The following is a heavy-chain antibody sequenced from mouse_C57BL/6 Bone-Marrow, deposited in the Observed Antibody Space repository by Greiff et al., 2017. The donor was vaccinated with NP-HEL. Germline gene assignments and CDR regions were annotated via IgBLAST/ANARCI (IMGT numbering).Heavy chain of an antibody. D-gene: IGHD2-5*01. V-gene: IGHV2-5*01. CDR3: AKNCGYSNYDAMDY. J-gene: IGHJ4*01. Sequence: QVHVKQSGPGLVQPSQSLSITCTVSGFSLTSYGVHWVRQSPGKGLEWLGVIWRGGSTDYNAAFMSRLSITKDNSKSQVFFKMNSLQADDTAIYYCAKNCGYSNYDAMDYWGQGTSVTVSS. CDR2: IWRGGST. CDR1: GFSLTSYG.